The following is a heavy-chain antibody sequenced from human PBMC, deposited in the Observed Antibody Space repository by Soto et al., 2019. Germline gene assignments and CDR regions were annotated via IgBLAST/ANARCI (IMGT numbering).Heavy chain of an antibody. Sequence: QVQLQQSGPGLVKPSQTLSLICAISGDSVSSKTATWNWIRQSPSRGLEWLGRTYYRSKWYNDYAVSVKSRVVTTPDTSQIQLSLQLNSVTPDDAAVYFCARDGSGFHWYFDLWGRGTLVTVSS. D-gene: IGHD6-19*01. J-gene: IGHJ2*01. CDR1: GDSVSSKTAT. V-gene: IGHV6-1*01. CDR2: TYYRSKWYN. CDR3: ARDGSGFHWYFDL.